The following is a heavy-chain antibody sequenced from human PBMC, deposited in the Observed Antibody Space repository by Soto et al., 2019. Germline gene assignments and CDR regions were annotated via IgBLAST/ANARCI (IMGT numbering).Heavy chain of an antibody. D-gene: IGHD6-6*01. CDR2: IYPGDSDT. J-gene: IGHJ6*02. V-gene: IGHV5-51*01. CDR1: GYSFTSYW. Sequence: PGESLKISCKGSGYSFTSYWIGWVRQMPGKGLEWMGIIYPGDSDTRYSPSFQGQVTISADKSISTAYLQWSSLRASDTAMYYCARSIAARSTYHYYYGMDVWGQGTTVTVSS. CDR3: ARSIAARSTYHYYYGMDV.